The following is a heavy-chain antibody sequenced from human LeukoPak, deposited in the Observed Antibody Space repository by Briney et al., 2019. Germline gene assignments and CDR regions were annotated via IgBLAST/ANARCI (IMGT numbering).Heavy chain of an antibody. CDR1: GFTFSSYS. J-gene: IGHJ3*02. CDR3: AGAGSSLDALDI. D-gene: IGHD3-10*01. V-gene: IGHV3-21*06. CDR2: ISDNSKYI. Sequence: GGSLRLSCAASGFTFSSYSMNWVRQAPGKGLEWVSSISDNSKYIFYIDSVRGRFTISRDNAKNSLFLQMNSLRVEDTAVYYCAGAGSSLDALDIWGQGTVVTVSS.